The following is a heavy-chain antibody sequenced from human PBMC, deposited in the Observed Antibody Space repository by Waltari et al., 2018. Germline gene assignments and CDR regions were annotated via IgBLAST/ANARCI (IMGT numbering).Heavy chain of an antibody. CDR3: AKDWEYCSGGSCRRPTEF. V-gene: IGHV3-23*01. D-gene: IGHD2-15*01. J-gene: IGHJ4*02. CDR2: SSGTGGHT. CDR1: GFTRDTHA. Sequence: EVRLLKSGGAFVYPGGPLTFSCAGSGFTRDTHALHWVCQAPGKGLEWVSASSGTGGHTYHADSVKGRFTISIDNSKNTMYLQMNSLRAEDTAVYYCAKDWEYCSGGSCRRPTEFWGQGTLVTVSS.